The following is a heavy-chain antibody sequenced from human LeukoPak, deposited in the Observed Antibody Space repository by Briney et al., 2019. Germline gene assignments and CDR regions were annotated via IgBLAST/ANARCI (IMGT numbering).Heavy chain of an antibody. V-gene: IGHV3-74*01. CDR3: ARDGIAARPGSYYYYGMDV. Sequence: GGSLRLSCAASGFTFSSYWMNWVRQAPGKGLVWVSRIASDGSSTTYADSVKGRFSISRDNAKNSLYLQMNSLRAEDTAVYYCARDGIAARPGSYYYYGMDVWGQGTTVTVSS. J-gene: IGHJ6*02. D-gene: IGHD6-6*01. CDR1: GFTFSSYW. CDR2: IASDGSST.